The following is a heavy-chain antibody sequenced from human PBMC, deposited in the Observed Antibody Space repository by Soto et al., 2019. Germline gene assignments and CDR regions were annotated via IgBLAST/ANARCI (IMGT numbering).Heavy chain of an antibody. V-gene: IGHV4-59*01. J-gene: IGHJ5*02. CDR2: IYYSGST. Sequence: PSETLSLTCTVSGGSISGYYWSWIRQPPGKGLEWIGYIYYSGSTSYNPSLKSRVTISVDTSNNQFSLKLSSLTAADTAVYFCARVWVALRGVSNWFDPWGRGTLVTVSS. D-gene: IGHD3-10*01. CDR1: GGSISGYY. CDR3: ARVWVALRGVSNWFDP.